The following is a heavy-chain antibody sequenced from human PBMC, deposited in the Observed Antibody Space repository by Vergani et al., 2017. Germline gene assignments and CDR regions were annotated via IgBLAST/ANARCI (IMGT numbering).Heavy chain of an antibody. CDR2: INNDGHT. CDR1: GESFSSFY. Sequence: QVQLQQWGAGVVKPSGTLSLTCAVFGESFSSFYWSWIRQPPGKGLEWIGEINNDGHTNYNPSLASRVTVSRDTAKNQYSLTLMSVTAADTAMYYCAVRPRVNLGGGEIVTKRTFDYWSQGSLVTVSS. J-gene: IGHJ4*02. CDR3: AVRPRVNLGGGEIVTKRTFDY. D-gene: IGHD3-10*01. V-gene: IGHV4-34*02.